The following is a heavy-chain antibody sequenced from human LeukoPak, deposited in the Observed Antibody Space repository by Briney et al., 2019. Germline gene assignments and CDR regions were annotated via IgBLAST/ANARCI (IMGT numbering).Heavy chain of an antibody. D-gene: IGHD5-18*01. V-gene: IGHV3-23*01. J-gene: IGHJ6*02. Sequence: GGSLRLSCGASGFTFSSYAMSWVRQAPWKGLEWVSAISGSGSITYYADSVKGRLTISRDNSKNTLFLQMNSLRAEDTALYYCAKEGLRTTTVTYYYSMDVWGQGTTVTVSS. CDR1: GFTFSSYA. CDR3: AKEGLRTTTVTYYYSMDV. CDR2: ISGSGSIT.